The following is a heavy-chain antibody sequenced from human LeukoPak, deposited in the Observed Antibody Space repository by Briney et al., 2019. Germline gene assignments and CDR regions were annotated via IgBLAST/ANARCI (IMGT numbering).Heavy chain of an antibody. CDR2: IWYDGSNK. D-gene: IGHD2-2*01. CDR1: GFTFSSYG. V-gene: IGHV3-33*06. CDR3: AKESGYCSSTSCGDFDY. J-gene: IGHJ4*02. Sequence: AGRSLRLSCAASGFTFSSYGMHWVRQAPGKGLEWVAVIWYDGSNKYYADSVKGRFTISRDNSKNTLYLQMNSLRAEDTAVYDCAKESGYCSSTSCGDFDYWGQGTLVTVSS.